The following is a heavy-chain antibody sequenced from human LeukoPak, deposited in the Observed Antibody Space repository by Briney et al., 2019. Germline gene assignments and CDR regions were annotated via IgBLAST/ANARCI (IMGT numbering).Heavy chain of an antibody. V-gene: IGHV3-21*01. CDR2: ISTSSSYI. CDR1: GFTFSTHP. Sequence: GGSLRLSCAASGFTFSTHPMSWVRQAPRKGLEWVSSISTSSSYIYYADSVKGRFTISRDNARNSLYLQMNSLRAEDTAVYYCARDRDWNSGFDYWGQGTLVTVSS. D-gene: IGHD1-7*01. CDR3: ARDRDWNSGFDY. J-gene: IGHJ4*02.